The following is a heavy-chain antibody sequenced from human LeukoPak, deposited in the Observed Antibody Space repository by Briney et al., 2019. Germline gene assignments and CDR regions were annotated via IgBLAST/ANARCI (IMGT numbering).Heavy chain of an antibody. CDR2: INHSGST. CDR1: GGSISSSSYY. Sequence: SETLSLTCTVSGGSISSSSYYWVWIRQPPGKGLEWIGEINHSGSTNYNPSLKSRVTISVDTSKNQFSLKLSSVTAADTAVYYCASLLFITGTTQWGQGTLVTVSS. CDR3: ASLLFITGTTQ. V-gene: IGHV4-39*07. J-gene: IGHJ4*02. D-gene: IGHD1-20*01.